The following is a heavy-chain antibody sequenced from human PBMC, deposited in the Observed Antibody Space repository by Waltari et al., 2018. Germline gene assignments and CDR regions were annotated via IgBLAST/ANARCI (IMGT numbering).Heavy chain of an antibody. D-gene: IGHD1-26*01. V-gene: IGHV5-10-1*03. CDR3: MVGDSIVGVTLRVDY. CDR1: GYNFTAYW. Sequence: EVHLVQSGADVKKPGESLRISCKGSGYNFTAYWINWVRQMPGKGLEWMGRIDPTDSYTNYSPSFQGHVTISADKSINTAYLHWGSLRASDSAMYYCMVGDSIVGVTLRVDYWGQGTRVTVSS. CDR2: IDPTDSYT. J-gene: IGHJ4*02.